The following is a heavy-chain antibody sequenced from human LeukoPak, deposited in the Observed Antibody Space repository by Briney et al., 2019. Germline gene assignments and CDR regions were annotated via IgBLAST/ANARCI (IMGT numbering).Heavy chain of an antibody. V-gene: IGHV3-23*01. CDR3: ARDPSAAAAYKNWFDP. CDR1: GFTFSNYA. CDR2: ISGSGGGT. J-gene: IGHJ5*02. D-gene: IGHD6-13*01. Sequence: GSLRLSCAASGFTFSNYAMTWVRQAPGKGLEWVSVISGSGGGTYYADSVKGRFTISRDNSKNTLYLQMNNLRDEDTAVYYCARDPSAAAAYKNWFDPWGQGTLVIVSS.